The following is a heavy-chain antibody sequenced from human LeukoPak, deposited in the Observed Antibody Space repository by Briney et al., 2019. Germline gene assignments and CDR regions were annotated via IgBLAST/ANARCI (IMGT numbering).Heavy chain of an antibody. Sequence: GESLKISCKGSGYSFTSYWIGWVRQMPGKGLEWMGIIYPGDSDTRYSPSFQGQVTISADKSISTAYLQWSSLKASDTAMYYCARLPVATIGIHYYGMDVWGQGTTVTVSS. J-gene: IGHJ6*02. CDR2: IYPGDSDT. D-gene: IGHD5-12*01. CDR1: GYSFTSYW. CDR3: ARLPVATIGIHYYGMDV. V-gene: IGHV5-51*01.